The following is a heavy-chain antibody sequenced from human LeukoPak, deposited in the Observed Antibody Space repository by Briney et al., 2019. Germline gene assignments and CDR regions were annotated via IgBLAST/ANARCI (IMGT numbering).Heavy chain of an antibody. CDR3: ARGRGIQLWFGACPYGMDV. CDR2: INPSGGST. D-gene: IGHD5-18*01. Sequence: ASVKVSCKASGYTFTSYYMHWVRQAPGQGLEWMGIINPSGGSTSYAQKFQGRVTMTRDTSTSTVYMELSSLRSEDTAVYYCARGRGIQLWFGACPYGMDVWGQGTTVTVSS. J-gene: IGHJ6*02. V-gene: IGHV1-46*01. CDR1: GYTFTSYY.